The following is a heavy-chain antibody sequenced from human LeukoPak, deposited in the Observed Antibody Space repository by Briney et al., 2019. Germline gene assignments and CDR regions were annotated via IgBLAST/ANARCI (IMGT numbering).Heavy chain of an antibody. CDR1: GFTFRNYW. CDR3: ARGSRVAVAGTGFDY. J-gene: IGHJ4*02. V-gene: IGHV3-7*01. Sequence: PGGSLRLSCAASGFTFRNYWMTWVRQAPGKGLEWVANIKEDGSQKYYMDSVKGRFTISRDNAKNSLYLQMNSLRAEDTAVYYCARGSRVAVAGTGFDYWGQGTLVTVSS. D-gene: IGHD6-19*01. CDR2: IKEDGSQK.